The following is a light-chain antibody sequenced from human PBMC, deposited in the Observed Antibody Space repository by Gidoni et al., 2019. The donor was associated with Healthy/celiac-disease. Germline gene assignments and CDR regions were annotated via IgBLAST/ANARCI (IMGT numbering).Light chain of an antibody. CDR1: SSDVGGYNY. V-gene: IGLV2-14*01. CDR3: SSYTSSSPVV. Sequence: QSALTQPASVSRSPGQSITISCTGTSSDVGGYNYVSWYQQHPGKAPKLMIYEVSHRPSGVSNRFSGSKSGNTASLTISGLQAEDEADYYCSSYTSSSPVVFGGGTKLTVL. CDR2: EVS. J-gene: IGLJ2*01.